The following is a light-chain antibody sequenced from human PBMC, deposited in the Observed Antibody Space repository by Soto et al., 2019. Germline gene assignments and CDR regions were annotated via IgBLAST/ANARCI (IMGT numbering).Light chain of an antibody. V-gene: IGKV1-12*01. Sequence: DIQMTQSPSSVSASVGDRVTITCRASQGISNWLAWYQQKPGKAPNLLIYGASNLQSGVPSRFSGSGSGTDFTLSISSLQPEVFATYYCQQSNSFPFTFGQGTRLDIK. CDR3: QQSNSFPFT. CDR1: QGISNW. CDR2: GAS. J-gene: IGKJ2*01.